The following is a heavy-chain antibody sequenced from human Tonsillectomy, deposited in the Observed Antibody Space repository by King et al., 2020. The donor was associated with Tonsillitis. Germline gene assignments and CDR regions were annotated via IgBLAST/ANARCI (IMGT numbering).Heavy chain of an antibody. CDR2: ITVSSSSI. D-gene: IGHD7-27*01. CDR1: GFTFSTYS. J-gene: IGHJ4*02. V-gene: IGHV3-48*01. CDR3: ASSTGALCY. Sequence: VQLVESGGGLIQPGGSLRLSFAASGFTFSTYSMNWVRQSPGKGLEWLSYITVSSSSIYYADSVKGRFTISRDNAKNSLYLQMNSLRAEDTAVYYCASSTGALCYWGQGTLVTVSS.